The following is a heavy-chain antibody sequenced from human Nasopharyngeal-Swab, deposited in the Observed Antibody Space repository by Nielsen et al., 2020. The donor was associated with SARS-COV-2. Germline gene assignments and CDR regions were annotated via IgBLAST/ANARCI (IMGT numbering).Heavy chain of an antibody. V-gene: IGHV5-51*01. D-gene: IGHD4-11*01. CDR2: IYPGDSDT. CDR3: ARLATVTTNYYYYGMDV. CDR1: GYSFTSYW. J-gene: IGHJ6*02. Sequence: GESLKISCKGSGYSFTSYWIGWVRQMPGKGLEWMGIIYPGDSDTRYGPSFQGQVTISADKSISTAYLQWSSLKASDTATYYCARLATVTTNYYYYGMDVWGQGTTVTVSS.